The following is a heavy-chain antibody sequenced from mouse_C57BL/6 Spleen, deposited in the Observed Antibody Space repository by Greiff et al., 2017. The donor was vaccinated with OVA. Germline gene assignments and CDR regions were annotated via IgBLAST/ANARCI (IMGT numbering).Heavy chain of an antibody. CDR3: AIDGYYPFAY. D-gene: IGHD2-3*01. J-gene: IGHJ3*01. CDR1: GFTFSSYT. V-gene: IGHV5-9*01. Sequence: EVKLVESGGGLVKPGGSLKLSCAASGFTFSSYTMSWVRQTPEKRLEWVATISGGGNTYYPDSVKGRFTISRDNAKNTLYLQMSSLRSEDTALYYCAIDGYYPFAYWGQGTLVTVSA. CDR2: ISGGGNT.